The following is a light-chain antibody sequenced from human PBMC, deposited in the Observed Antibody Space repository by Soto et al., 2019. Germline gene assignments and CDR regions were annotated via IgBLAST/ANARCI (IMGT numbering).Light chain of an antibody. Sequence: DIQTSQSPSFLSASVADRFSITCRASQDISNYLAWCRQKPGRAPNLLIFGASNLQSGVPSRFSGSGSGTDFTLTISNLQPEDFATYYCQQLNPYPLTFGQGTRLEIK. CDR2: GAS. V-gene: IGKV1-9*01. CDR3: QQLNPYPLT. J-gene: IGKJ5*01. CDR1: QDISNY.